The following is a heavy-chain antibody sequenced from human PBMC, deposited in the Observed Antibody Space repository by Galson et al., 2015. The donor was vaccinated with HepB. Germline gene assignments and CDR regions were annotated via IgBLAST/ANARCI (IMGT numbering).Heavy chain of an antibody. J-gene: IGHJ5*02. Sequence: SVKVSCKASGCTFSSYAISWVRQAPGQGLEWMGGIIPISGIADYAQKFQGRVTITADKSTSTAYMELSSLRSEDTAVYYCARPGSSGWYHWFDPWGQGTLVTVSS. CDR1: GCTFSSYA. CDR3: ARPGSSGWYHWFDP. D-gene: IGHD6-19*01. CDR2: IIPISGIA. V-gene: IGHV1-69*10.